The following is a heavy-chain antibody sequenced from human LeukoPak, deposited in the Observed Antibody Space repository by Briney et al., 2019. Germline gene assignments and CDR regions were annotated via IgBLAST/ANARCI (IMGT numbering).Heavy chain of an antibody. CDR2: IYHSGST. D-gene: IGHD5-12*01. CDR3: ARGGGYASPIGY. J-gene: IGHJ4*02. CDR1: GGSFSTYS. V-gene: IGHV4-59*01. Sequence: PSETLSLTCTLSGGSFSTYSWSWVRQPPGKGLEWIGYIYHSGSTNYNPSLKSRVTISVDTSKNQFSLKLSSVTAADTAVYYCARGGGYASPIGYWGQGALVTVSS.